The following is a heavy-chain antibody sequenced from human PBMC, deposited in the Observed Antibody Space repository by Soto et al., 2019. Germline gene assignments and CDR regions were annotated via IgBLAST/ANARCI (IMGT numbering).Heavy chain of an antibody. Sequence: SGGSLRLSCAASGFTFSSYAMSWVRQAPGKGLEWVSAISGSGGSTYYADSVKGRFTISRDNSKNTLYLQMNSLRAEDTAVYYCAKDPWYYDSSGYYSRAGQTDYFDYWGQGTLVTVSS. CDR1: GFTFSSYA. D-gene: IGHD3-22*01. V-gene: IGHV3-23*01. CDR3: AKDPWYYDSSGYYSRAGQTDYFDY. J-gene: IGHJ4*02. CDR2: ISGSGGST.